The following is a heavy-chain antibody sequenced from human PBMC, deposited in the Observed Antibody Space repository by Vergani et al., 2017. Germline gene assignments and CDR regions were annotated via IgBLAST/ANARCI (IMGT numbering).Heavy chain of an antibody. V-gene: IGHV4-59*11. CDR3: ASDTHSGQRADR. CDR1: FDSIRNLY. CDR2: IHYSENT. D-gene: IGHD6-19*01. Sequence: QLHLQESGPGLVKSSETLSLTCSVSFDSIRNLYCNWIRQPPGKGLEWIGSIHYSENTNYNPSLKTRVTFSVDTSKNQFSLTLTSVTAADTAVYYWASDTHSGQRADRWGQGILVTVTS. J-gene: IGHJ5*02.